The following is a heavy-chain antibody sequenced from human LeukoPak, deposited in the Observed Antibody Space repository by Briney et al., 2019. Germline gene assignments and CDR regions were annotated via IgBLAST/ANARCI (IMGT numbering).Heavy chain of an antibody. V-gene: IGHV3-66*01. J-gene: IGHJ3*02. CDR3: ARDSLVRAPPKAFDI. CDR2: IYSGGST. D-gene: IGHD3-10*01. CDR1: GFTVSSNY. Sequence: GGSLRLSCAASGFTVSSNYMSWVRQAPGKGLEWVSIIYSGGSTYYADSVKGRFTISRDNSKNTLYLQMNSLRVEDTAVYYCARDSLVRAPPKAFDIWGQGTMVTVSS.